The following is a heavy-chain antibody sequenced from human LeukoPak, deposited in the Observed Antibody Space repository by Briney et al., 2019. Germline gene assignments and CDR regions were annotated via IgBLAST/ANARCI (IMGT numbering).Heavy chain of an antibody. CDR1: GFTFSSYA. D-gene: IGHD6-13*01. V-gene: IGHV3-30*04. J-gene: IGHJ3*02. Sequence: GGSLRLSCAASGFTFSSYAMHWVRQAPGKGLEWVAVLSYDGSDKYYADSVKGRFTISRDNSGNTLYLQMNSLRTEDTAMYYCARGGSSWDFAFDIWGQGTMVTVSS. CDR3: ARGGSSWDFAFDI. CDR2: LSYDGSDK.